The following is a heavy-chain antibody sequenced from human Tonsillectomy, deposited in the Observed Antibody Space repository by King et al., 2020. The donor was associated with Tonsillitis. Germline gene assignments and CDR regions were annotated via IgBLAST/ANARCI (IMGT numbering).Heavy chain of an antibody. J-gene: IGHJ4*02. CDR1: GFSFSGYA. D-gene: IGHD2-21*02. V-gene: IGHV3-23*04. CDR2: VSNSGGVT. Sequence: VQLVESGGGLVQPGGSLRLSCAASGFSFSGYAMSWVRQAPGKGLEWVSGVSNSGGVTYYADSVKGRFTLSRDNSKNTLYLQMNSLRAEDTALYYCAKAMVVTGLLDSWGQGTLVTVSS. CDR3: AKAMVVTGLLDS.